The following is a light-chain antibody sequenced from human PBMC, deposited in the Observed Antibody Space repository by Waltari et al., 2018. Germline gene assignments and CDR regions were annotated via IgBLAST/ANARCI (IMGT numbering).Light chain of an antibody. CDR1: RLRSYY. V-gene: IGLV3-19*01. CDR2: GQD. Sequence: SSELTQDPAVSVALGQTVSISCQGDRLRSYYASWYQKRPGQAPILILYGQDNRPSGIPDRFSGSTSGNTASLTITGAQAEDEADYYCLSRDTTSTRVFGGGTRLTV. J-gene: IGLJ3*02. CDR3: LSRDTTSTRV.